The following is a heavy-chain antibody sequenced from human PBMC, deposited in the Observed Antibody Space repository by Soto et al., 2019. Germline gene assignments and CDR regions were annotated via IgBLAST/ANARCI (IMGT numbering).Heavy chain of an antibody. J-gene: IGHJ5*02. CDR3: ARGGVATIENWFDP. Sequence: SVKVSCKASGGTFSSYTISWVRQAPGQGLEWMGRIIPILGIANYAQKFQGRVTITADKSTSTAYMELSSLRSEDTAVYYCARGGVATIENWFDPWGQGTLVTVSS. CDR1: GGTFSSYT. D-gene: IGHD5-12*01. V-gene: IGHV1-69*02. CDR2: IIPILGIA.